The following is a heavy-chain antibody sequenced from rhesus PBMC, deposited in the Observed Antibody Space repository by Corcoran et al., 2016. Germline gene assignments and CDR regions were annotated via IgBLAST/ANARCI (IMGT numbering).Heavy chain of an antibody. CDR3: ARDPYSGGWYGSFDY. Sequence: QVQLQESGPGLVKPSETLSLTCTVSGASISSNWWSWIRQPPGKGLEWIGEINGNSGSTNHTPTLRSRVTISKDASKNQFALKLSSGTAADTAVYYCARDPYSGGWYGSFDYWGQGGLVTVSS. D-gene: IGHD6-31*01. CDR2: INGNSGST. CDR1: GASISSNW. V-gene: IGHV4-80*01. J-gene: IGHJ4*01.